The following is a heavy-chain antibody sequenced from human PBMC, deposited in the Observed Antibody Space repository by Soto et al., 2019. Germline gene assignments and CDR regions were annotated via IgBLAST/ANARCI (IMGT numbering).Heavy chain of an antibody. D-gene: IGHD6-6*01. CDR1: GFTFDSYA. CDR2: ISGGGTST. J-gene: IGHJ6*02. V-gene: IGHV3-23*01. CDR3: ARARLSNGDPNIYFFYGLDV. Sequence: SLRLSCVASGFTFDSYAMNWIRQAPGKGLEWVSVISGGGTSTYYADSVKGRFTVSRDNSKNTMYLQMNSLTSEDTAVYYCARARLSNGDPNIYFFYGLDVWGQGTTVTVSS.